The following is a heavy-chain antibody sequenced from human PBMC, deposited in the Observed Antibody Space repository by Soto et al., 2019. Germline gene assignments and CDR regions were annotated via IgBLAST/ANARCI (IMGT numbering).Heavy chain of an antibody. CDR1: GGSISSGGYS. CDR3: ARVAYCGGDCYRGFDP. V-gene: IGHV4-30-2*01. J-gene: IGHJ5*02. Sequence: QLQLQESGSGLVKPSQTLSLTCAVSGGSISSGGYSWSWIRQPPGKGLEWIGYIYHSGSTYYNPSLKSRATISVDRSQNQFSLKLSSVTAADTAVYYCARVAYCGGDCYRGFDPWGQGTLVTVSS. CDR2: IYHSGST. D-gene: IGHD2-21*02.